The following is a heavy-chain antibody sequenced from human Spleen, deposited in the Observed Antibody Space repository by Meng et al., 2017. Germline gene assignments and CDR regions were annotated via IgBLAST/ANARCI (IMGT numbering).Heavy chain of an antibody. Sequence: GGSLRLSCKGSGYSFTSYWIGWVRQMPGKGLEWMGIIYPGDSDTRYSPSFQGQVTISADESISTAYLQWSSLKASDTAIYYCATTRDGSGMGYWGQGTLVTVSS. CDR3: ATTRDGSGMGY. CDR1: GYSFTSYW. D-gene: IGHD3-10*01. CDR2: IYPGDSDT. V-gene: IGHV5-51*01. J-gene: IGHJ4*02.